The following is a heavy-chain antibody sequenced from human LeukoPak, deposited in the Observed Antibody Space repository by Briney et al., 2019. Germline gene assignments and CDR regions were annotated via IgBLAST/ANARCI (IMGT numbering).Heavy chain of an antibody. V-gene: IGHV3-21*01. J-gene: IGHJ4*02. CDR1: GFTFSSYS. CDR3: ARDRPIRTVFYYDSSGYLDY. D-gene: IGHD3-22*01. Sequence: PGGSLRLSCAASGFTFSSYSMNWVRQAPGKGLEWVSSISSSSSYIYYADSVKGRFTISRDNAKNSLYLQMNSLRAEDTAVYYCARDRPIRTVFYYDSSGYLDYWGQGTLVTVSS. CDR2: ISSSSSYI.